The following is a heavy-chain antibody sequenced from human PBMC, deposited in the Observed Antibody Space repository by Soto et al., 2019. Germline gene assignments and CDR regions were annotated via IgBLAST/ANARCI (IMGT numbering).Heavy chain of an antibody. CDR1: GFTFGDYG. J-gene: IGHJ5*01. D-gene: IGHD1-26*01. CDR3: ASDTSGADS. V-gene: IGHV3-49*04. Sequence: GGSLRLSCTASGFTFGDYGVNWVRQAPGKGLEWVGFMRSKAYGETTEYAASVKGRFTISRDESKRIAYLQMNSLKTEYTAVYYCASDTSGADSWGQGTPVTVSS. CDR2: MRSKAYGETT.